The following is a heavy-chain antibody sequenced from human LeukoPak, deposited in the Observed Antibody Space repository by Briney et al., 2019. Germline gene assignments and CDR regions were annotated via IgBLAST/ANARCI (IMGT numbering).Heavy chain of an antibody. V-gene: IGHV3-30*02. J-gene: IGHJ4*02. CDR3: AKDQWGMATVAKNGGTFDY. CDR1: AFTFSSYG. Sequence: GGSLRLSCVASAFTFSSYGMHWVRQAPGKGVEWVAFIRYDGSDASYADSVKGRLTISRDNSKDTSYLHMNSLKTEDTAVYYCAKDQWGMATVAKNGGTFDYWGQGTLVTVSS. D-gene: IGHD5-24*01. CDR2: IRYDGSDA.